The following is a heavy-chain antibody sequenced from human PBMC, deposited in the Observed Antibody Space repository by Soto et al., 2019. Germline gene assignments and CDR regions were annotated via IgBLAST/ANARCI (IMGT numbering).Heavy chain of an antibody. CDR1: GYTFTSYD. CDR3: ASGHQGNIAARPGAWGDYYYYGMDV. CDR2: MNPNSGNT. Sequence: GASVKVSCKASGYTFTSYDINWVRQATGQGLEWIGRMNPNSGNTGYAQKFQGRVTMTRNTSISTAYMELSSLRSEDTAVYYCASGHQGNIAARPGAWGDYYYYGMDVWGQGTTVTVSS. J-gene: IGHJ6*02. V-gene: IGHV1-8*01. D-gene: IGHD6-6*01.